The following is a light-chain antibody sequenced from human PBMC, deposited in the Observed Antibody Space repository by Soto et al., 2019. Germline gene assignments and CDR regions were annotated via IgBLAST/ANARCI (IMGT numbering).Light chain of an antibody. V-gene: IGKV3-15*01. Sequence: EIVMTQSPVTLSVSPGERATLSCGASQSVSTNLAWYQQKPGQAPRLLISGASTRATGIPARFSGSGSGTDFTLTISRLEPEDFAVYYCQQYGSSPTFGQGTKVDIK. CDR1: QSVSTN. CDR2: GAS. CDR3: QQYGSSPT. J-gene: IGKJ1*01.